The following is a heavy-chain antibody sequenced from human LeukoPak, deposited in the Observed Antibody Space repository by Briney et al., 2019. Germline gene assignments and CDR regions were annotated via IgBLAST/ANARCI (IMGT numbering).Heavy chain of an antibody. D-gene: IGHD2-8*01. CDR3: ARLGLNVNYFDY. CDR1: GGTFSSYA. CDR2: IIPIFGTA. J-gene: IGHJ4*02. Sequence: GSSVKVSCKASGGTFSSYAISWVRQAPGQGLEWMGGIIPIFGTANYAQKFQGRVTITTDESTSTAYMELSSLRSEDTAVYYCARLGLNVNYFDYWGQGTLVTVSS. V-gene: IGHV1-69*05.